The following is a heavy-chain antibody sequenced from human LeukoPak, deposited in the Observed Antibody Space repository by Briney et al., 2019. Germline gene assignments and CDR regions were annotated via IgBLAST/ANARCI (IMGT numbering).Heavy chain of an antibody. Sequence: GASVKVSCKASGGTFSSYAISWVRQAPGQGLEWMGGIIPIFGTANYAQKFQGRVTITADESTSTAYMELSSLRSEDTAVYYCAASIGPDDRNYYDSSGYANKGGDYWGQGTLVTVSS. V-gene: IGHV1-69*13. CDR2: IIPIFGTA. CDR1: GGTFSSYA. D-gene: IGHD3-22*01. CDR3: AASIGPDDRNYYDSSGYANKGGDY. J-gene: IGHJ4*02.